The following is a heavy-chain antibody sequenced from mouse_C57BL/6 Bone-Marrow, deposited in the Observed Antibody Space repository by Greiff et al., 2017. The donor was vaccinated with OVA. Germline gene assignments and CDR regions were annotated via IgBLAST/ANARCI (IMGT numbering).Heavy chain of an antibody. V-gene: IGHV1-26*01. J-gene: IGHJ4*01. CDR2: INPNNGGT. Sequence: VQLQQSGPELVKPGASVKISCKASGYTFTDYYMNWVKQSHGKSLEWIGDINPNNGGTSYNQKFKGKATLTVDKSSSTAYMELRSLTSEDSAVYYCARAVTSLYYAMDYWGQGTSVTVSA. CDR3: ARAVTSLYYAMDY. CDR1: GYTFTDYY. D-gene: IGHD2-2*01.